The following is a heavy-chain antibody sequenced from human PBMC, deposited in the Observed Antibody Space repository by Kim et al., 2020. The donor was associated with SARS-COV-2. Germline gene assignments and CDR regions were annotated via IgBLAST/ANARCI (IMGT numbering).Heavy chain of an antibody. V-gene: IGHV3-33*06. D-gene: IGHD3-16*01. J-gene: IGHJ6*01. Sequence: GGSLRLSCAASGFSFSSYGMHWVRQAPGKGLEWVAVIWYDGSSNYYADSVKGRFTISRDNSKNTLYLQMNSLRAEDTAVYYCAQDRSVLYGWGSYSGMDV. CDR1: GFSFSSYG. CDR3: AQDRSVLYGWGSYSGMDV. CDR2: IWYDGSSN.